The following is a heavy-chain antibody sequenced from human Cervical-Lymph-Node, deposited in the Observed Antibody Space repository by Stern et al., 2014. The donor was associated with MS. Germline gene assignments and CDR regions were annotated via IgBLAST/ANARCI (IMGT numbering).Heavy chain of an antibody. CDR2: VSNSGITT. CDR1: GFTFNTYG. Sequence: EVQLVESGGGLVQPGGSLKLSCEGSGFTFNTYGMSWVRQAPGKGLEWVSFVSNSGITTHYADSVEGRFTISRDNAGSSVYLQMHSLRDEDTAIYYCARTWRENTFDHWGREPWSPSPQ. D-gene: IGHD5-12*01. V-gene: IGHV3-48*02. J-gene: IGHJ4*02. CDR3: ARTWRENTFDH.